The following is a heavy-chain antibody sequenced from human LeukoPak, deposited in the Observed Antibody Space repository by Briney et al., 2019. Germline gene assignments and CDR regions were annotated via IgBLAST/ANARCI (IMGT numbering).Heavy chain of an antibody. CDR3: ARSYGSGSYYNHFDY. V-gene: IGHV4-59*01. J-gene: IGHJ4*02. Sequence: SETLSFTCTVSGGSISSYYWSWIRQPPGKGLEWIGYIYYSGSTNYNPSLKSRVTISVDTSKNQFSLKLSSVTAADTAVYYCARSYGSGSYYNHFDYWGQGTLVTVSS. D-gene: IGHD3-10*01. CDR1: GGSISSYY. CDR2: IYYSGST.